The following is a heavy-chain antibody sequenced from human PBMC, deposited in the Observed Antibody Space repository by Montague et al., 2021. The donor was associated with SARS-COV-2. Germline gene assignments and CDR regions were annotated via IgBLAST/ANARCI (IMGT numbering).Heavy chain of an antibody. J-gene: IGHJ6*02. V-gene: IGHV3-30*04. CDR1: AFTFTSYS. D-gene: IGHD6-13*01. CDR3: ARVYGSHWPLNYAMDV. Sequence: SLRLSCAASAFTFTSYSLHWVRQAPGQGLEWVAIISYDGSHQYYAASVKGRFTISRDNSKNTVYLQMTSLRPEDTAVYYCARVYGSHWPLNYAMDVWGQGTTVTVSS. CDR2: ISYDGSHQ.